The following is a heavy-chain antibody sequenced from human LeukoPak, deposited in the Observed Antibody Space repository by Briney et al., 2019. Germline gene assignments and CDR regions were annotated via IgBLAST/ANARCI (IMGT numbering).Heavy chain of an antibody. CDR3: ARSYCSSISCYSYFDY. CDR1: GGSISGYY. D-gene: IGHD2-2*01. Sequence: SETLSLTCTVSGGSISGYYWSWIRQPPGKGLEWIGYIYYSGSTNYNPSLKSRVTMSVDTSKNQFSLRLSSVTAADTAVYYCARSYCSSISCYSYFDYWGQGTLVTVSS. CDR2: IYYSGST. V-gene: IGHV4-59*08. J-gene: IGHJ4*02.